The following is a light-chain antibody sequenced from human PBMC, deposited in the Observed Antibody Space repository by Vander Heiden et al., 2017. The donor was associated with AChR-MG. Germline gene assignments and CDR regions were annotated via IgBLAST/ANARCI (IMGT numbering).Light chain of an antibody. Sequence: DIQMTQSPSSLSASVGDRVTITCRASQSISSYLNWYQQKPGKAPKLLIYAASSLQSGVPSRFSGSGSGTDFTLTISRLQPEDFATYYCQQRDSTPVTFGGRTKVEIK. CDR2: AAS. CDR1: QSISSY. V-gene: IGKV1-39*01. CDR3: QQRDSTPVT. J-gene: IGKJ4*01.